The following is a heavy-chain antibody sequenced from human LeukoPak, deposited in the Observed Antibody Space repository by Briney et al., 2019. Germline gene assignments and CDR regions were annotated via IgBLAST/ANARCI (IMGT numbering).Heavy chain of an antibody. J-gene: IGHJ5*02. V-gene: IGHV4-59*01. CDR1: GGSISSYY. Sequence: ASETLSLTCTVSGGSISSYYWSWIRQPPGKGLEWIGYIYYSGSTNYNPSLKSRVTISVDTSKNQFSLKLSSVTAADTAVYYCASIAARPGFYWFDPWGQGTLVTVSS. CDR2: IYYSGST. CDR3: ASIAARPGFYWFDP. D-gene: IGHD6-6*01.